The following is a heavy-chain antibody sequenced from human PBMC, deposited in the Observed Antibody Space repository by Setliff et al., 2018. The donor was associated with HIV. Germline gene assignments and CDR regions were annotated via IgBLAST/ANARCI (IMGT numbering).Heavy chain of an antibody. V-gene: IGHV4-4*09. CDR3: ARRIDNSGSLPAKNWFDT. J-gene: IGHJ5*02. CDR1: GGSISNYC. CDR2: IFASGSS. Sequence: SETLSLTCTVSGGSISNYCWNWIRQPPGKGPEWIGYIFASGSSLYNPSLQSRVSISIDTSKNQFSLKLSSVTAADTAVYYCARRIDNSGSLPAKNWFDTWGQGRLVTVS. D-gene: IGHD3-10*01.